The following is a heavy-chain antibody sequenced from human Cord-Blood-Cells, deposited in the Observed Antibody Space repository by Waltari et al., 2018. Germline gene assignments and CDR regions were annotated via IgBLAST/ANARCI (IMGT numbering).Heavy chain of an antibody. CDR1: GYTFTSYD. V-gene: IGHV1-8*01. CDR3: ARGRRFRYCTGGVCPFDY. D-gene: IGHD2-8*02. Sequence: QVQLVQSGAEVKKPGASVKVSCKASGYTFTSYDINWVRQATGQGLEWMGWRKPNSGNTWYAQKFQGRVTMTRNTYVRTAYMELSSLRSEDTAVYDCARGRRFRYCTGGVCPFDYWGQGTLVTVSS. J-gene: IGHJ4*02. CDR2: RKPNSGNT.